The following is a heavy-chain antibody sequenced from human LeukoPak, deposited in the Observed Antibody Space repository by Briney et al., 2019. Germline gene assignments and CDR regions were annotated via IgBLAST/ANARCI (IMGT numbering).Heavy chain of an antibody. J-gene: IGHJ5*02. CDR2: IYHSGDT. V-gene: IGHV4-59*01. CDR1: GGSISSFY. CDR3: ARGGYSGSDWTT. D-gene: IGHD5-12*01. Sequence: PSETLSLTCTVSGGSISSFYWNWIRQPPGKGLEWIAYIYHSGDTRYNSSLKSRVTISVDTSKSQFSLKLSSVTAADTAVYYCARGGYSGSDWTTWGQGTRVTVSS.